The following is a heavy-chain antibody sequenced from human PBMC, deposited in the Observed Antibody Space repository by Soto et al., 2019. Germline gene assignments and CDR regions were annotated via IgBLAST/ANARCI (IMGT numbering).Heavy chain of an antibody. CDR2: ISGSGGST. D-gene: IGHD3-10*01. V-gene: IGHV3-23*01. CDR1: GFTFSSYA. Sequence: GGSLRLSCAASGFTFSSYAMSWVRQAPGKGLEWVSAISGSGGSTYFADSVKGRFPISRDNSKNTLYLQMNSLRAEDTAVYYCAKDLLMVRGDFDYWGQGTLVTVSS. CDR3: AKDLLMVRGDFDY. J-gene: IGHJ4*02.